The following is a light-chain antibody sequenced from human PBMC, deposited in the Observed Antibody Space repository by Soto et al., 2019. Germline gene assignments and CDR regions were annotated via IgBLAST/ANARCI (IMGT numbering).Light chain of an antibody. CDR1: QSVTSSS. Sequence: IVLTQSPGTLSLSPGERATLSCRASQSVTSSSLAWYQHKPGQAPRLLIYGAYTRATGIPDRFSGSGSGTDFTLTISRLEPDDSAEYYCERYGSLSDLGQGTRLELK. V-gene: IGKV3-20*01. CDR2: GAY. CDR3: ERYGSLSD. J-gene: IGKJ5*01.